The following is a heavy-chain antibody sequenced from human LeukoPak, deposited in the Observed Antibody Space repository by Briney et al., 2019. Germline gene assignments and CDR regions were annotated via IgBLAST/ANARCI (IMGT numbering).Heavy chain of an antibody. V-gene: IGHV3-7*01. CDR3: ATDRDNSDWQKRFDS. CDR1: GFTFSRYW. D-gene: IGHD2-21*02. CDR2: INQDAREI. Sequence: GGSLRLSCAAAGFTFSRYWMNWYRQAPGKGLEWVGNINQDAREINYVDSVRGRFTISRDNAKNSLHLQMNSVRAEDTAVYYCATDRDNSDWQKRFDSWGQGTLVTVSS. J-gene: IGHJ4*02.